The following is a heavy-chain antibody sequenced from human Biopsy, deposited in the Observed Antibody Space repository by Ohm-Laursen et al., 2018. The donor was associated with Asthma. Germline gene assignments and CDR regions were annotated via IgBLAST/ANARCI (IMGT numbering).Heavy chain of an antibody. V-gene: IGHV4-61*01. J-gene: IGHJ4*02. CDR3: ARGFVDSAMDYFDY. CDR2: ISYSGST. D-gene: IGHD5-18*01. Sequence: SDTLSLTCTVSGGSVSSGSHYWSWIRQPPGKGLEWIGYISYSGSTNYNPSLKSRVTISVDTSKNQFSLKLSSVTAADTAVYYCARGFVDSAMDYFDYWGQGTLVTVSP. CDR1: GGSVSSGSHY.